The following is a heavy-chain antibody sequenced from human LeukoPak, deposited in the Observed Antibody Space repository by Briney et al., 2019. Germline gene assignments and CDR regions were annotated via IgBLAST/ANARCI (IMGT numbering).Heavy chain of an antibody. D-gene: IGHD1-7*01. V-gene: IGHV3-11*01. CDR3: ARARRTGTRVPDNRPDYYGMDV. J-gene: IGHJ6*02. Sequence: PGGSLRLSCAASGFTFSDYYMSCIRQAPGKGLEWVSYISSSGSTIYYADSVKGRFTISRDNAKNSLYLQMNSLRAEDTAVYYCARARRTGTRVPDNRPDYYGMDVWGQGTTVTVSS. CDR2: ISSSGSTI. CDR1: GFTFSDYY.